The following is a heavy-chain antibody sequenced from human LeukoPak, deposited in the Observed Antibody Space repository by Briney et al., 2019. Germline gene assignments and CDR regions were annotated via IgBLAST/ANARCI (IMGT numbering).Heavy chain of an antibody. CDR3: AKDQQSSSWYRRSKHPAYYFDY. V-gene: IGHV3-23*01. J-gene: IGHJ4*02. Sequence: GGSLRLSCAASGFTFSSYAVSWVRQAPGKGLEWVSAISGSGGSTYYADSVKGRFTISRDNSKNTLYLQMNSLRAEDTAVYYCAKDQQSSSWYRRSKHPAYYFDYWGQGTLVTVSS. CDR2: ISGSGGST. D-gene: IGHD6-13*01. CDR1: GFTFSSYA.